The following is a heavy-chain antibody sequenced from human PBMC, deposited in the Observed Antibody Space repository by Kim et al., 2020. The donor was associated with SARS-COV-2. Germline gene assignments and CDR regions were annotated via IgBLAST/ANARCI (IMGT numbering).Heavy chain of an antibody. CDR3: ARRRDEGWDRYFDY. V-gene: IGHV4-61*03. CDR2: IYYSGST. Sequence: SETLSLTCTVSGGSVISGNYYWTWIRQPPGKALEWIRYIYYSGSTTYNPSLKSRVTMSVDTSKNHFSLNLSSVTTADTAVYYCARRRDEGWDRYFDYWGQGILVTVSS. CDR1: GGSVISGNYY. J-gene: IGHJ4*02. D-gene: IGHD6-19*01.